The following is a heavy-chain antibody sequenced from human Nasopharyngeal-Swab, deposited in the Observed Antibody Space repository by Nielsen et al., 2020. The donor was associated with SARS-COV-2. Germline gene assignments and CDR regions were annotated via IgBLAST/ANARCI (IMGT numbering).Heavy chain of an antibody. CDR2: IDTDGTIT. CDR1: GFTFSTYW. Sequence: GESLKLSCAASGFTFSTYWMHWVRQPPGKGLLWVSRIDTDGTITDYADSVKGRFTIARDDAKNSLSLQMNSLRAEDTAVYYCVRETRAAKEGFDIWGQGTVVTVSS. J-gene: IGHJ3*02. CDR3: VRETRAAKEGFDI. V-gene: IGHV3-74*01. D-gene: IGHD4/OR15-4a*01.